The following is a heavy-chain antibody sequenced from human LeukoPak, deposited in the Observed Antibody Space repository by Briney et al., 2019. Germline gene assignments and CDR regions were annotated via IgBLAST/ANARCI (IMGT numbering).Heavy chain of an antibody. CDR1: GFTFSRSG. Sequence: GRSLRLSCAASGFTFSRSGIHWVRQAPGRGLEWVAVISYDERDEYYADSVKSRFTISRDNSKNTLYLQMNSLRAEDTAVYYCAKDSKGSGTYYDRYFDYWGQGTLVTVSS. J-gene: IGHJ4*02. CDR2: ISYDERDE. CDR3: AKDSKGSGTYYDRYFDY. D-gene: IGHD3-10*01. V-gene: IGHV3-30*18.